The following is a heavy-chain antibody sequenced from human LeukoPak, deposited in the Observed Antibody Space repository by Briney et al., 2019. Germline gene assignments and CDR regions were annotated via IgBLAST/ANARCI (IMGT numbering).Heavy chain of an antibody. D-gene: IGHD6-6*01. Sequence: GESLKISCKGSGYIFSNYWIGWVRQMPGKGLEWMAIINPGNSDTKYNPAFQGQVTISADKSISTAYLQWGSLKASDSAMYYCARRSSSAFWGQGTLVTVSS. J-gene: IGHJ4*02. CDR2: INPGNSDT. CDR1: GYIFSNYW. V-gene: IGHV5-51*01. CDR3: ARRSSSAF.